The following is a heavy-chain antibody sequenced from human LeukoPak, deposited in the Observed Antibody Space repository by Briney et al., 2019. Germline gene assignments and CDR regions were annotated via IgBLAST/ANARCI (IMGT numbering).Heavy chain of an antibody. CDR3: ARGSSSDWYGYFDL. V-gene: IGHV4-38-2*01. Sequence: PSETLSLTCAVSGYSISSGYYWGWIRQPPGKGLEWIGSIYHSGSTYYNPSLKSRVTISVDTSKNQFSLKLSSVTAADTAVYYCARGSSSDWYGYFDLWGRGTLVTVSS. J-gene: IGHJ2*01. D-gene: IGHD6-19*01. CDR2: IYHSGST. CDR1: GYSISSGYY.